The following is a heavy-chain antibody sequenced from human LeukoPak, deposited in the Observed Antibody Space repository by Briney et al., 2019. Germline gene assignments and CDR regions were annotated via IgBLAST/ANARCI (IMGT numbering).Heavy chain of an antibody. J-gene: IGHJ5*02. CDR3: VKGYSSGWYGEVWFDP. Sequence: GGSLRLSCSASGFTFSNYATHWVRQAPGKGLEYVSGISSNGGSTYYADSVKGRFSISRDNSKNTLYLQMSSLRAGDTSVYYCVKGYSSGWYGEVWFDPWGQGTLVTVSS. CDR2: ISSNGGST. CDR1: GFTFSNYA. V-gene: IGHV3-64D*06. D-gene: IGHD6-19*01.